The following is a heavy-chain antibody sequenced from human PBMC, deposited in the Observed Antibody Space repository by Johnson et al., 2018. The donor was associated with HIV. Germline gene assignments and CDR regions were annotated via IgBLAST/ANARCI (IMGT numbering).Heavy chain of an antibody. CDR2: LYSTGNT. CDR1: GFSVSSNY. J-gene: IGHJ3*02. D-gene: IGHD3-22*01. Sequence: VQLVESGGGLIQPGGSLRLSCAASGFSVSSNYMNWVRQAPGKGLEWVSLLYSTGNTVYAASVKGRFTVSRDNSKNTVYLQMSSLTAEDPAVYYCVRDGRHSSGIWAFDIWGPGTMVAVSS. V-gene: IGHV3-53*01. CDR3: VRDGRHSSGIWAFDI.